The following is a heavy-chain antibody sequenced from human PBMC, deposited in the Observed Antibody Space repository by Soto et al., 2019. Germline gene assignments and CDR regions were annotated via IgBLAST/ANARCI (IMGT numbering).Heavy chain of an antibody. V-gene: IGHV3-53*01. Sequence: PVGSLRLSCAASGFTVSSNYMSWVRQAPGKGLEWVSVIYSGGSTYYADSVKGRFTISRDNSKNTLYLQMNSLRAEDTAVYYCARDLASNYGRYYYYYGMDVWGQGTTVTVSS. CDR1: GFTVSSNY. CDR2: IYSGGST. CDR3: ARDLASNYGRYYYYYGMDV. J-gene: IGHJ6*02. D-gene: IGHD4-4*01.